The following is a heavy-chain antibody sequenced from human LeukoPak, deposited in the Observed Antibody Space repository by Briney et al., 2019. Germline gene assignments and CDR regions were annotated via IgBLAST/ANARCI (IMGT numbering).Heavy chain of an antibody. CDR3: ARKWSGLPLNWFDP. Sequence: SETLSLTCAVYGGSFSGYYWSWIRQPPGKGLEWIGEINHSGSTNYNPSLKSRVTISVDTSKNQFSLKLSSVTAADTAVYYCARKWSGLPLNWFDPWGRGTLVTVSS. J-gene: IGHJ5*02. CDR2: INHSGST. V-gene: IGHV4-34*01. CDR1: GGSFSGYY. D-gene: IGHD3-3*01.